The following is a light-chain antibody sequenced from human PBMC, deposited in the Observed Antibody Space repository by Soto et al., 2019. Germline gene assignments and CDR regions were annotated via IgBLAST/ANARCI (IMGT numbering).Light chain of an antibody. CDR2: AAS. CDR3: QTYNSANLT. J-gene: IGKJ4*01. Sequence: DIQMTQSPSSLSASVGDRVTITCRARQGISNSLAWYQQKPGKVPKLLIYAASTLQSGVPSRFSGSGSGTDFTLTISSLQPEDVATYYCQTYNSANLTFGGGTKVEIK. V-gene: IGKV1-27*01. CDR1: QGISNS.